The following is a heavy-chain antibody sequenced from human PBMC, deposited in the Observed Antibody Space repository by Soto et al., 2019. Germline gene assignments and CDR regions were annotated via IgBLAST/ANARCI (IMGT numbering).Heavy chain of an antibody. CDR2: IYSGGST. CDR1: GFTVSSNY. D-gene: IGHD3-10*01. Sequence: GGSLRLSCAASGFTVSSNYMSWVRQAPGKGLEWVSVIYSGGSTYYADSVKGRFTISRDNSKNTLYLQMNSLRAEDTAVYYCARDLPASGPHGVDYWGQGTLDTVSS. J-gene: IGHJ4*02. V-gene: IGHV3-66*01. CDR3: ARDLPASGPHGVDY.